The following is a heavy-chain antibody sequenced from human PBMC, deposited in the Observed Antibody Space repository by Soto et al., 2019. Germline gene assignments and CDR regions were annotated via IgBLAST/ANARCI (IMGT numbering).Heavy chain of an antibody. D-gene: IGHD5-18*01. CDR2: IIPIFGTA. Sequence: SVKVSCKASGGTFSSYAISWVRQAPGQGLEWMGGIIPIFGTANYAQKFQGRVTITADESTSTAYMELSSLRSEDTAVYYCARDTAMGFYYYYGMDVWGQGTTVTVSS. V-gene: IGHV1-69*13. CDR3: ARDTAMGFYYYYGMDV. CDR1: GGTFSSYA. J-gene: IGHJ6*02.